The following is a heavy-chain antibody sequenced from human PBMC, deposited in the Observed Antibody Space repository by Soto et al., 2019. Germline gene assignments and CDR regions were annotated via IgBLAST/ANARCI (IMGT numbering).Heavy chain of an antibody. D-gene: IGHD3-10*01. CDR3: ARDVEYYYGSGSYSDYYYGMDV. CDR1: GYTFTSYA. V-gene: IGHV7-4-1*01. J-gene: IGHJ6*02. Sequence: QVQLVQSGSELKKPGASVKVSCKASGYTFTSYAMNWVRQAPGQGLEWMGWINTNTGNPTYAQGFTGRFVFSLDTSVSTAYLQICSLKAEDTAVYYCARDVEYYYGSGSYSDYYYGMDVWGQGTTVTVSS. CDR2: INTNTGNP.